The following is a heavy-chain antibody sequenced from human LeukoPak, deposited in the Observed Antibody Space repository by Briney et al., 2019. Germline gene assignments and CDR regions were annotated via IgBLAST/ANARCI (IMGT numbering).Heavy chain of an antibody. V-gene: IGHV4-34*01. J-gene: IGHJ5*02. Sequence: SETLSLTCAVYGGSFSGYYWSWIRQPPGKGLEWIGEINHSGSTNYNPSLKSRVTISVDTSKNQFSLKLSSVTAADTAVYYCARGRSTAAALYWFDPWGQGTLVTVSS. D-gene: IGHD6-13*01. CDR1: GGSFSGYY. CDR2: INHSGST. CDR3: ARGRSTAAALYWFDP.